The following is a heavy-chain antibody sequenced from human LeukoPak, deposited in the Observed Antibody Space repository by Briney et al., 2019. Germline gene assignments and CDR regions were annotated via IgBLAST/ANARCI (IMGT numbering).Heavy chain of an antibody. Sequence: SETLSLTCAVYGVSFSGYYWSWIRQPPGKGLEWIGEINHSGSTNYNPSLKSRVTISIDTSKNQFSLKLSSVTAADTAVYYCARDHDNSSGWYVGWFDPWGQGTLVTVSS. CDR2: INHSGST. CDR3: ARDHDNSSGWYVGWFDP. CDR1: GVSFSGYY. J-gene: IGHJ5*02. D-gene: IGHD6-19*01. V-gene: IGHV4-34*01.